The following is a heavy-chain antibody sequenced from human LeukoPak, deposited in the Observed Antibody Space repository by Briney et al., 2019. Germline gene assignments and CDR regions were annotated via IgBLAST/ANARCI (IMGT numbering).Heavy chain of an antibody. Sequence: PSETLSLTCTVSGGSISSSSYYWGWIRQPPGKGLEWIGSIYYSGSTYYNPSLKSRVTISVDTSKNQFSLKLSSVTAADTAVYYCARAGRGSSSSDWFDPWGQGTLVTVSS. CDR3: ARAGRGSSSSDWFDP. CDR2: IYYSGST. J-gene: IGHJ5*02. D-gene: IGHD6-6*01. V-gene: IGHV4-39*07. CDR1: GGSISSSSYY.